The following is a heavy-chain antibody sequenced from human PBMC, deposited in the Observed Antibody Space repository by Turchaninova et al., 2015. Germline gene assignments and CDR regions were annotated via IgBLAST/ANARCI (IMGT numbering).Heavy chain of an antibody. J-gene: IGHJ3*01. CDR3: ARTGPYCGGGGCYSHESFDL. D-gene: IGHD2-15*01. CDR2: INGGDGDT. CDR1: GYTLTYYA. V-gene: IGHV1-3*01. Sequence: QVQIVQSAAEVKKPGASVKVSCQASGYTLTYYALHWVLQAPGQSLEWMGWINGGDGDTNYSQKFQDRVTITRDTSASTAYMELSSLRSDDTAVYYCARTGPYCGGGGCYSHESFDLWGQGTMVTVTS.